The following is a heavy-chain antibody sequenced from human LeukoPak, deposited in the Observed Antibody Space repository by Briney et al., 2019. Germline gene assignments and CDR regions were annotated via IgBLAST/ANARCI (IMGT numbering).Heavy chain of an antibody. J-gene: IGHJ4*02. Sequence: HPGGSLRLSCAASGFTFSGYWMHCVRQAPGKGLEWVANIKQDGSEKYYVDSVKGRFTISRDNAKNSVDLQMNSLRAEDTALYYCARYCSTTSCYVRGFDYWGQGILVTVSS. CDR3: ARYCSTTSCYVRGFDY. CDR1: GFTFSGYW. CDR2: IKQDGSEK. V-gene: IGHV3-7*04. D-gene: IGHD2-2*01.